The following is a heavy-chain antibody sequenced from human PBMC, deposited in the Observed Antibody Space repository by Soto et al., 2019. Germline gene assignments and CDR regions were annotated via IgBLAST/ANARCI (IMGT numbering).Heavy chain of an antibody. CDR3: VRDKGRQQLGGNYYYITDI. V-gene: IGHV1-69*12. D-gene: IGHD3-3*02. J-gene: IGHJ6*02. Sequence: QVQLVQSGAEVKKPGSSVKVSCKASGGTFSSSAFSWVRQAPGQGLEWMGGIIPLFRTPDYGQRFQGRVTITADESAGTVYMELRGLRSEDTAVYFCVRDKGRQQLGGNYYYITDIWGQGTTVTVSS. CDR2: IIPLFRTP. CDR1: GGTFSSSA.